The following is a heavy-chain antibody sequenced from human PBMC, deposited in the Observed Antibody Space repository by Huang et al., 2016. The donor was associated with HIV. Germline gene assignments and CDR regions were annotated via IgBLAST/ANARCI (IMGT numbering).Heavy chain of an antibody. CDR3: ATKTAGMDI. V-gene: IGHV3-7*01. J-gene: IGHJ6*02. D-gene: IGHD1-7*01. Sequence: VESGGRSVQPGESIKLSCVGSTFTFGAYWMSWVRQPQGKGMEWVANIKKDESEKYYVESVKGRFNISRDNARKVLFLEMDDLRVEDTAIYFCATKTAGMDIWGQGTTVTVSS. CDR2: IKKDESEK. CDR1: TFTFGAYW.